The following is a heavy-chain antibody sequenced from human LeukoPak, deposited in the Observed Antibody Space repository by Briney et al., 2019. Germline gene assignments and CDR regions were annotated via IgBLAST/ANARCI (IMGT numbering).Heavy chain of an antibody. V-gene: IGHV3-74*01. J-gene: IGHJ4*02. CDR2: INSDGSST. CDR3: ARDRAAAGTSLDY. CDR1: GFTFSSYT. Sequence: PGGSLRLSCTASGFTFSSYTMTWVRQAPGKGLVWVSRINSDGSSTSYADSVKGRFTISRDNAKNTLYLQMNSLRAEDTAVYYCARDRAAAGTSLDYWGQGTLVTVSS. D-gene: IGHD6-13*01.